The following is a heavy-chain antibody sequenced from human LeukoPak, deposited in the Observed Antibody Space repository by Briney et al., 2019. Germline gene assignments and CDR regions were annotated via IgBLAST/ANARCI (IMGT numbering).Heavy chain of an antibody. D-gene: IGHD6-19*01. CDR3: ARDSSGWHDAFDI. CDR1: GFTFSSYA. J-gene: IGHJ3*02. Sequence: PRGSLRLSCAASGFTFSSYAMSWVRQAPGKGLEWVSAISGSGGSTYYADSVKGRFTISRDNSKNTLYLQMNSLRAEDTAVYYCARDSSGWHDAFDIWGQGTMVTVSS. CDR2: ISGSGGST. V-gene: IGHV3-23*01.